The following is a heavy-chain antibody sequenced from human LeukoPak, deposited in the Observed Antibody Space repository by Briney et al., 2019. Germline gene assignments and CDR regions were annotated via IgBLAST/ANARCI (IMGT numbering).Heavy chain of an antibody. Sequence: GGSLRLSCAASGFSLSNFGMHWVRQAPGKGLEWVAALLYDGNTKHYADSVKGRFTISRDISKNTFYLQMNSLTAEDTAVYYCARDHRPEIQYYYMDVRGKGTTVADSS. CDR3: ARDHRPEIQYYYMDV. D-gene: IGHD1-14*01. CDR2: LLYDGNTK. J-gene: IGHJ6*03. V-gene: IGHV3-33*01. CDR1: GFSLSNFG.